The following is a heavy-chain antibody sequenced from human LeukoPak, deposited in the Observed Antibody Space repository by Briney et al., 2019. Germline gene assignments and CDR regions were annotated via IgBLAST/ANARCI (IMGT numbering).Heavy chain of an antibody. D-gene: IGHD6-19*01. V-gene: IGHV3-48*03. J-gene: IGHJ4*02. CDR2: ISSGSTI. Sequence: GGSLRLSCAASGFTFSSYEMNWVRQAPGKGLEWVSYISSGSTIYDADSVKGRFTISRDNAKNSLYLQMNSLRAEDTAVYYCARESIAVAGAPVEYWGQGTLVTVSS. CDR1: GFTFSSYE. CDR3: ARESIAVAGAPVEY.